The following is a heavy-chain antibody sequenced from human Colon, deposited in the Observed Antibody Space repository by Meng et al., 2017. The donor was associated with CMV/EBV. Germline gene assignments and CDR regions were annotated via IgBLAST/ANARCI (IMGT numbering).Heavy chain of an antibody. D-gene: IGHD3-16*01. CDR2: IIPIFGTA. Sequence: SVKVSCKASGGTFSSYAISWVRQAPGQGLEWMGGIIPIFGTANYAQKFQGRITLSADTSTSTAHMELRSLTSDDTAVYYCARDLFSPGGNSCFDNWGQGTVVTVSS. J-gene: IGHJ4*02. CDR3: ARDLFSPGGNSCFDN. V-gene: IGHV1-69*06. CDR1: GGTFSSYA.